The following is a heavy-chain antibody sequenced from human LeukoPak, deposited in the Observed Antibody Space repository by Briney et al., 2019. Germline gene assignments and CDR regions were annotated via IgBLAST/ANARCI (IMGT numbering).Heavy chain of an antibody. CDR3: AKDPTIVVVPAANNY. CDR2: ISGSGGST. J-gene: IGHJ4*02. D-gene: IGHD2-2*01. V-gene: IGHV3-23*01. CDR1: GFTFSSYA. Sequence: PGGSLRLSCAASGFTFSSYAMSWVRPAPGKGLEWVSAISGSGGSTYYADSVKGRFTISRDNSKNTLYLQMNSLRAEDTAVYYCAKDPTIVVVPAANNYWGQGTLVTVSS.